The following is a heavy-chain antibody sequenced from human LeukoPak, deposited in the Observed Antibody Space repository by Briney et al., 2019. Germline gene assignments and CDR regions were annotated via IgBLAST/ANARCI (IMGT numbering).Heavy chain of an antibody. CDR1: GYTFTIYA. CDR2: INAGNGNT. D-gene: IGHD3-10*01. Sequence: EASVKVSCKASGYTFTIYAMHWVRQAPGQRLEWMGWINAGNGNTKYSQKFQGRVTITRDTSASTAYMELRSLRSDDTAVYYCARHFYGSGTYYHFDYWGQGTLVTVSS. J-gene: IGHJ4*02. V-gene: IGHV1-3*01. CDR3: ARHFYGSGTYYHFDY.